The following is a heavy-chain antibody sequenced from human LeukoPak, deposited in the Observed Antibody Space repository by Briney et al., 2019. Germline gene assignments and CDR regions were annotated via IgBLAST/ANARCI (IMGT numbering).Heavy chain of an antibody. Sequence: SETLSLTCAVYGGSFSGYYWSWIRQPPGKGLEWIGYIYYSGSTYYNPSLKSRVTISVDTSKNQFSLKLSSVTAADTAVYYCARVLGDFSMDVWGQGTTVTVSS. CDR1: GGSFSGYY. CDR3: ARVLGDFSMDV. J-gene: IGHJ6*02. CDR2: IYYSGST. D-gene: IGHD4-17*01. V-gene: IGHV4-34*01.